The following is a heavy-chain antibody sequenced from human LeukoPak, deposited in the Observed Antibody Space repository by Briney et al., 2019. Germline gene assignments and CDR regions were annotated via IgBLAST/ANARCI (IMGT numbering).Heavy chain of an antibody. Sequence: PSETLSLTCTLSGGSISGKYWTWIRQPAGKGLEWIGRIYSSGSTNYNPSLRSRVTMSVDTSKNQFSLKMSSVTAADTALYYCARDFCGNGCWFYSWGQGTLVTVCS. J-gene: IGHJ5*01. CDR3: ARDFCGNGCWFYS. V-gene: IGHV4-4*07. CDR2: IYSSGST. D-gene: IGHD6-19*01. CDR1: GGSISGKY.